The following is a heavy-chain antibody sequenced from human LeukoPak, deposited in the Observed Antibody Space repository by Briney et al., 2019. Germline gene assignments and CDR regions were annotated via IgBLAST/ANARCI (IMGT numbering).Heavy chain of an antibody. J-gene: IGHJ4*02. CDR3: ARGGRLWFDFGDY. V-gene: IGHV4-59*01. D-gene: IGHD3-10*01. Sequence: AETLSLTCTVSGGSISSYYWSWIRQLPGKGLEWIGYIYYSGSTNYNPSLKSRVTISVDTSKNQFSLKLSSVTAADTAVYYCARGGRLWFDFGDYWGQGTLVTVSS. CDR1: GGSISSYY. CDR2: IYYSGST.